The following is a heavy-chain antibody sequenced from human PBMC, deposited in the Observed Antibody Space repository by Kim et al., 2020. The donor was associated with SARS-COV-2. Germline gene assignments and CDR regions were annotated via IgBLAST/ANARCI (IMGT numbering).Heavy chain of an antibody. CDR1: GFTFNTYW. D-gene: IGHD5-12*01. J-gene: IGHJ6*02. V-gene: IGHV3-7*05. CDR2: IRKDATEK. Sequence: GGSLRLSCEGSGFTFNTYWMNWVRQAPGKGLEWVASIRKDATEKHYVDSVKGRFTISRDNAKNSLYLEMKSLRAEDTAVYYCLRGRGYTSEDYFSGMDVWGQGTTVTVSS. CDR3: LRGRGYTSEDYFSGMDV.